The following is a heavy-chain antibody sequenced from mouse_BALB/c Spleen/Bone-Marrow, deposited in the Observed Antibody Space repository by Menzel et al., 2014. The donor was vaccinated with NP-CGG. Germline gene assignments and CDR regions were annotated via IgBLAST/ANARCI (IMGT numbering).Heavy chain of an antibody. Sequence: EVQRVESGGGLMKPGGSLKLSCAASGFTFSDYYMYWVRQTPEKRLEWVATISNGGSYTYYPDSVKGRFTISRDSAKNNLYLQMSSLKSEDTAMYYCARDSLYYYGSSYGYFDVWGAGTTVTVSS. CDR2: ISNGGSYT. CDR1: GFTFSDYY. CDR3: ARDSLYYYGSSYGYFDV. J-gene: IGHJ1*01. V-gene: IGHV5-4*02. D-gene: IGHD1-1*01.